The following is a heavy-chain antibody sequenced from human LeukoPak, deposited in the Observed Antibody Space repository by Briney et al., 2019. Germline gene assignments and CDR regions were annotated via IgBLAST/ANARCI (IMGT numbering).Heavy chain of an antibody. V-gene: IGHV4-39*07. J-gene: IGHJ4*02. CDR3: ARAPHFFDTSGSRYYFDY. CDR1: GGSIRSTTYY. CDR2: IYYRGNT. Sequence: SETLSLTCSVSGGSIRSTTYYWGWIRQPPWKGLEWIGSIYYRGNTYYSPSLMGRVTISVDTSKNQFSLNLSSVTAADTAVYFCARAPHFFDTSGSRYYFDYWGQGALVTVSS. D-gene: IGHD3-22*01.